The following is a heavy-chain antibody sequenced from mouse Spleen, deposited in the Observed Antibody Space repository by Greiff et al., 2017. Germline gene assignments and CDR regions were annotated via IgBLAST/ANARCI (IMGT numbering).Heavy chain of an antibody. D-gene: IGHD2-4*01. Sequence: VHLVESGPGLVKPSQSLSLTCSVTGYSITSGYYWNWIRQFPGNKLEWMGYISYDGSNNYNPSLKNRISITRDTSKNQFFLKLNSVTTEDTATYYCASRLPPYAMDYWGQGTSVTVSS. V-gene: IGHV3-6*01. CDR1: GYSITSGYY. CDR3: ASRLPPYAMDY. J-gene: IGHJ4*01. CDR2: ISYDGSN.